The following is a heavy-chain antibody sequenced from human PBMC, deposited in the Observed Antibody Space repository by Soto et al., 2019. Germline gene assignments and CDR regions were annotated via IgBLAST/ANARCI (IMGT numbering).Heavy chain of an antibody. D-gene: IGHD5-12*01. CDR1: GATFSSYA. V-gene: IGHV1-69*14. J-gene: IGHJ4*02. CDR2: IVPTVDTS. CDR3: VRVVAIPGYPDN. Sequence: QVQLVQSGAEVRQPASSVKVSCKTSGATFSSYAITWVRQAPGQGLEWMGGIVPTVDTSTYAQKFQGRVTITANKFTNPVYMELSSLRSDDTAVYYCVRVVAIPGYPDNWGQGTLVTVSS.